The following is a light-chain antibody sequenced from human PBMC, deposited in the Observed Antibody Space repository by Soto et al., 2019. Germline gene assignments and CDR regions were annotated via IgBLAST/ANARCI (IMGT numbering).Light chain of an antibody. V-gene: IGLV2-14*01. CDR1: SSDVGGYNF. Sequence: QSVLTQPASVSGSPGQSITISCTGTSSDVGGYNFVSWYQQHPGKAPKLMIYEVSNRPSGVSNRFSGSKSGNTASLTISGLQAEDEADYYCSSYISSSTVLFGGGTKLTVL. CDR3: SSYISSSTVL. CDR2: EVS. J-gene: IGLJ2*01.